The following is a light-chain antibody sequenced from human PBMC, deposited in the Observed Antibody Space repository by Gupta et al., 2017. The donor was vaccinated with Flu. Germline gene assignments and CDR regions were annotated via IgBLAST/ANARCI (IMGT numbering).Light chain of an antibody. V-gene: IGLV1-40*01. CDR2: NNR. CDR1: SSNIGAGYD. Sequence: VSISCSGNSSNIGAGYDVNWYRHLPGAAPTLLMHNNRNRPLGVPDRISGSRSGTSASLAITGLQTADEGAYFCQTYDRSLRSNVFGSGTKVTVL. J-gene: IGLJ1*01. CDR3: QTYDRSLRSNV.